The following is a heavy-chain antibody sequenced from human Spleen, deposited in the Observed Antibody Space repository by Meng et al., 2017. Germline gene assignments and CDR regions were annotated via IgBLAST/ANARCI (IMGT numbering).Heavy chain of an antibody. V-gene: IGHV3-21*01. CDR1: GFTFSSYS. D-gene: IGHD3-22*01. Sequence: EMQLVESGGGLVKPGGSLRLSCAASGFTFSSYSMNWVRQAPGKGLECVSSITSSSGYIYYADSVKGRFTISRDNAKNSLYLQMNSLRAEDTAVYYCARVHYYDSSGYSHWGQGTLVTVSS. J-gene: IGHJ4*02. CDR3: ARVHYYDSSGYSH. CDR2: ITSSSGYI.